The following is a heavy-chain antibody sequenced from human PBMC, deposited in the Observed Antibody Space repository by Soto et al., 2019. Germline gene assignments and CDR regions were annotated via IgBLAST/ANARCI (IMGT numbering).Heavy chain of an antibody. CDR3: AKDQGGGSGYSYFDY. CDR1: GGTFSSYA. V-gene: IGHV1-69*06. D-gene: IGHD3-22*01. CDR2: IIPIFGTA. Sequence: GASLKVSCKASGGTFSSYAISWVRQAPGQGLEWMGGIIPIFGTANYAQKFQGRVTITADNSKNTLYLQMNSLRAEDTAVYYCAKDQGGGSGYSYFDYWGQGTLVTVSS. J-gene: IGHJ4*02.